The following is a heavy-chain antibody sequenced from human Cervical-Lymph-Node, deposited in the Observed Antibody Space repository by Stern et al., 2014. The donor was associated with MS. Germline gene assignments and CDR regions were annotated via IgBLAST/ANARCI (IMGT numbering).Heavy chain of an antibody. CDR2: ISHDGSKK. CDR3: AKDRGSGWSLDN. J-gene: IGHJ4*02. Sequence: VQLVESWGGVVQPGRSLRLPCAGSGFTFSTYGMHWVRQAPAKGPAWVARISHDGSKKYYVDSVKGRFTISRDNSKNTMYVHMNSLRDEDTAVYYCAKDRGSGWSLDNWGQGTLVIVSS. V-gene: IGHV3-30*18. D-gene: IGHD6-19*01. CDR1: GFTFSTYG.